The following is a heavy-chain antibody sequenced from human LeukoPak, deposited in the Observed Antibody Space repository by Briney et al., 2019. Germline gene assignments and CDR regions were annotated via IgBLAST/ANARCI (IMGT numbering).Heavy chain of an antibody. Sequence: GGSLRLSCAASGFTFSSYGMHWVRQAPGKGLEWVALIRYDGSNKYYADSVKGRFTISRDNSKNTLYLQMNSLRAEDTAVYYCAKDRYCSSTSCYHPYYMDVWGKGTTVTVSS. CDR1: GFTFSSYG. J-gene: IGHJ6*03. CDR3: AKDRYCSSTSCYHPYYMDV. CDR2: IRYDGSNK. D-gene: IGHD2-2*01. V-gene: IGHV3-30*02.